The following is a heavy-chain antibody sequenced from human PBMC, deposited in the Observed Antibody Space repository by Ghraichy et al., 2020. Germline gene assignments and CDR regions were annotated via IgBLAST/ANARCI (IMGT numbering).Heavy chain of an antibody. V-gene: IGHV4-39*01. D-gene: IGHD3-22*01. CDR1: GGSIISSRYY. J-gene: IGHJ4*02. CDR2: ISYSGNT. CDR3: ARQRGRIYYESSGNFDY. Sequence: SETLSLTCTVSGGSIISSRYYWGWIRQPPGKGLEWIGSISYSGNTYYNPSLKSRVIISVDMSKNQFSLKLSSVTAADAAVYYCARQRGRIYYESSGNFDYWGQGTRVTVSS.